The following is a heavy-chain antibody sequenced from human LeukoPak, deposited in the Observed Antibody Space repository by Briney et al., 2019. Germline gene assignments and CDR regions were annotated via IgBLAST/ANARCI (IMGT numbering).Heavy chain of an antibody. D-gene: IGHD6-6*01. V-gene: IGHV3-23*01. Sequence: PEGSLRLSCAASGFTFSSSAMSWVRQAPGKGLEWVSAIRGSGDSTYYADSVKGRFTISRDNSKNTLYLQMNSLRAEDTAIYYCARRSSSVDYWGQGTLVTVSS. CDR3: ARRSSSVDY. CDR2: IRGSGDST. J-gene: IGHJ4*02. CDR1: GFTFSSSA.